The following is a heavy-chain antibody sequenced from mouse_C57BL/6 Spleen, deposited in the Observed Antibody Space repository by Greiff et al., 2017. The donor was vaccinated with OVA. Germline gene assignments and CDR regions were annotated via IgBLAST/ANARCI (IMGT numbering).Heavy chain of an antibody. CDR3: AQMITTVVEETWFAY. Sequence: QVTLKVSGPGILQPSQTLSLTCSFSGFSLSTSNMGIGWIRQPSGQGLEWLAHIWWNDDKYYNPSLKSRLTISKDTSNTQVFLKINSVDTADTATDYCAQMITTVVEETWFAYWGQGTLVTVSA. D-gene: IGHD1-1*01. CDR2: IWWNDDK. CDR1: GFSLSTSNMG. V-gene: IGHV8-5*01. J-gene: IGHJ3*01.